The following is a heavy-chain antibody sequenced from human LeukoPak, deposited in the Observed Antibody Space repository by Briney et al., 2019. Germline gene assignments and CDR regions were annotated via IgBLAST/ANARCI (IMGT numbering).Heavy chain of an antibody. D-gene: IGHD6-19*01. CDR3: ARPYSSGWQYYFDY. CDR1: GGTFISYA. J-gene: IGHJ4*02. V-gene: IGHV1-69*13. CDR2: IIPIFGTA. Sequence: WASVKVSFTASGGTFISYAISWVRQAPGQGLEWMGGIIPIFGTANYAQKFQGRVTITADESTSTAYMELSSLRSEDTAVYYCARPYSSGWQYYFDYWGQGTLVTVSS.